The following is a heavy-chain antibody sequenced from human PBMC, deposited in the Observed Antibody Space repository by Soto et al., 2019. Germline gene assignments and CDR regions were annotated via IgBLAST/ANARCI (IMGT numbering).Heavy chain of an antibody. CDR3: ARLIYDYVWGSYRPNAFDI. D-gene: IGHD3-16*02. CDR2: MNPDSGNT. V-gene: IGHV1-8*01. Sequence: ASVKVSCKASGYTFTSYDINSVRQATGQGLEWMGWMNPDSGNTGYAQKLQGRATMTRNTSISTAYMELSSLRSEDTAVYYCARLIYDYVWGSYRPNAFDIWGQGTMVTVSS. CDR1: GYTFTSYD. J-gene: IGHJ3*02.